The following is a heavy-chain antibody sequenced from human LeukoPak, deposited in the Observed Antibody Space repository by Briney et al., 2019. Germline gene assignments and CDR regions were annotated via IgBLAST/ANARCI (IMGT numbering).Heavy chain of an antibody. J-gene: IGHJ3*02. D-gene: IGHD6-13*01. CDR3: TRHPPPESRRDAFDI. Sequence: ASVKVSCKASGGTFSSYAISWVRQAPGQGLEWMGGIIPIFGTANYAQKFQGRVTITADESTSTAYMELSSLRSEDTAVYYCTRHPPPESRRDAFDIWGQGTMVTVSS. V-gene: IGHV1-69*13. CDR2: IIPIFGTA. CDR1: GGTFSSYA.